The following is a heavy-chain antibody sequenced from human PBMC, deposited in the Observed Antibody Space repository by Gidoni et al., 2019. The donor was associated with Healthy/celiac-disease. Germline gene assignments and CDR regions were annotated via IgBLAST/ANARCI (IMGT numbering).Heavy chain of an antibody. CDR3: AALNRDYYDSSGYFHAFDI. Sequence: EVQLVQSGAEVKKPGESLKISCKGSGYSFTSYCIGWGRQMPGKGLEWMGISYPGDSDTRYSPSFQGQVTISADKSISTAYLQWSSLKASDTAMYYCAALNRDYYDSSGYFHAFDIWGQGTMVTVSS. J-gene: IGHJ3*02. D-gene: IGHD3-22*01. V-gene: IGHV5-51*03. CDR1: GYSFTSYC. CDR2: SYPGDSDT.